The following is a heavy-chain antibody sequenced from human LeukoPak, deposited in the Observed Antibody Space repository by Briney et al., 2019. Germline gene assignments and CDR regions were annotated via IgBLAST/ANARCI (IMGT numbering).Heavy chain of an antibody. D-gene: IGHD2-21*02. V-gene: IGHV3-21*01. CDR1: GFTFSSYS. Sequence: KTGGSLRLSCAASGFTFSSYSMNWVRQAPGKGLEWVSSISSSSSYIYYADSVKGRFTISRDNAKNSLYLQMNSLRAEDTAVYYCAREPTAHYYYYYYMGVWGKGTTVTISS. CDR2: ISSSSSYI. J-gene: IGHJ6*03. CDR3: AREPTAHYYYYYYMGV.